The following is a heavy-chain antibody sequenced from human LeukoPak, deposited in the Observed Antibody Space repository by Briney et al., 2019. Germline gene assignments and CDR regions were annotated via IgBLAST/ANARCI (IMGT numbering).Heavy chain of an antibody. CDR3: ARTGRGIAAAGTILFSSSSLRVNWFDP. CDR1: GGSISSGDYY. D-gene: IGHD6-13*01. Sequence: SETLSLTCTVSGGSISSGDYYWSWIRQPPGKGLEWIGYIYYSGSTYYNPSLKSRVTISVDTSKNQFSLKLSSVTAADTAVYYRARTGRGIAAAGTILFSSSSLRVNWFDPWGQGTLVTVSS. CDR2: IYYSGST. V-gene: IGHV4-30-4*08. J-gene: IGHJ5*02.